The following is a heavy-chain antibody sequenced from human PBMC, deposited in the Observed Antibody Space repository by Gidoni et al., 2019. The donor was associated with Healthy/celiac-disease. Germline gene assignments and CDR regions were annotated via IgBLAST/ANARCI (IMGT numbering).Heavy chain of an antibody. CDR1: GYTFTSYG. V-gene: IGHV1-18*01. D-gene: IGHD1-1*01. J-gene: IGHJ1*01. CDR2: ISAYNGTT. Sequence: QVQLVQSGAEVKKPGASVKVYCTASGYTFTSYGISWVRQAPGQGLEWMGWISAYNGTTNYAQKLQGRVTMTTDTSTSTAYMELRSLRSDDTAVYYGARGGWNDGNEYFQHWVQGTLVTVSS. CDR3: ARGGWNDGNEYFQH.